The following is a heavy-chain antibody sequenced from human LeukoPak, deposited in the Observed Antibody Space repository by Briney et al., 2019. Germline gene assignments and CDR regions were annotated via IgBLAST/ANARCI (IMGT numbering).Heavy chain of an antibody. D-gene: IGHD6-19*01. CDR1: GGPIGTGASVSSYF. CDR2: IYYSGST. V-gene: IGHV4-61*01. CDR3: ARLVKGYSSAWFPSNFDS. J-gene: IGHJ4*02. Sequence: NPSETLSLTCTVSGGPIGTGASVSSYFWSWIRQPPGKGLEWIGYIYYSGSTNYNPSLKSRVTISVDTSKNQFSLTLTSVTAADTAVYYCARLVKGYSSAWFPSNFDSWGQGTLVTVSS.